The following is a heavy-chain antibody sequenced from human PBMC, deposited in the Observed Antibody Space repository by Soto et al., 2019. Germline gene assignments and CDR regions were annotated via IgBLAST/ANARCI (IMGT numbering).Heavy chain of an antibody. V-gene: IGHV4-39*01. CDR3: ASSSPFHY. Sequence: PSETLSLTCTVSGGSISSSSYYWGWIRQPPGKGLEWIGSIYYSGNTYYNPSLKSRVTISVDTAKNQFSLKLTSVTAADTGVYYCASSSPFHYWGPGILVTVSS. D-gene: IGHD6-6*01. CDR1: GGSISSSSYY. J-gene: IGHJ4*02. CDR2: IYYSGNT.